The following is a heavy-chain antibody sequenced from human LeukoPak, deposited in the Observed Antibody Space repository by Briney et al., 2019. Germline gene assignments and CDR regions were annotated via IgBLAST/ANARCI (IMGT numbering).Heavy chain of an antibody. J-gene: IGHJ4*02. CDR3: ARERYFDY. CDR2: ISGGGRSI. Sequence: GGSLRLSCAASGFTFSTCAMSWVRQAPGKGLEWVSTISGGGRSIDYADSVKGHFTISRDNSKNTLYLQMNSLRAEDTAVYYCARERYFDYWGQGTLVTVSS. CDR1: GFTFSTCA. V-gene: IGHV3-23*01.